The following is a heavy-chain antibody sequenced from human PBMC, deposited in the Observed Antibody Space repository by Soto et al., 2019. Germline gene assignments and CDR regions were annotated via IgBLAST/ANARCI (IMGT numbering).Heavy chain of an antibody. CDR3: AKEPGVAGRPDYFDY. Sequence: EVQLLESGGGLVQPGESLRLSCAASGFTFRSYAMSWVRQAPGKGLEWVSGIGASGGDTYYADSVKGRFTISRDNSRNTLYLQMNNLRAEDTAVYHCAKEPGVAGRPDYFDYWGQGTLVSVSS. D-gene: IGHD6-6*01. V-gene: IGHV3-23*01. CDR2: IGASGGDT. J-gene: IGHJ4*02. CDR1: GFTFRSYA.